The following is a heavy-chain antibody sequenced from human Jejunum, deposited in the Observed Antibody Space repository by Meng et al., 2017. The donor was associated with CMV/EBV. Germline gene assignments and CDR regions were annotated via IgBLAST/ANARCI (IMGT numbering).Heavy chain of an antibody. V-gene: IGHV3-66*02. D-gene: IGHD4-17*01. CDR2: IYSNDDT. Sequence: CEASGFTFSDYALAWVRQAPGQGLEWVSIIYSNDDTKYADSVRGRFTISRDNSRNAVYLQMNSLRPQDTAVYYCTRAPTITTNFDSWGQGTLVTVSS. J-gene: IGHJ4*02. CDR1: GFTFSDYA. CDR3: TRAPTITTNFDS.